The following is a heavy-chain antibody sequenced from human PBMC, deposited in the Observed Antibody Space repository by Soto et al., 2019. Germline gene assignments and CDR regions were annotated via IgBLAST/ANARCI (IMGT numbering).Heavy chain of an antibody. CDR1: VFTVSSYS. Sequence: GALRLYCAASVFTVSSYSMNWVRQAPGKGLEWVSSISSISSYIYYADSVKGRFTISRDNAKNSLYLQMNSLRAEDTAVYYCARETSYYYYDPTSAPVIWGQGTMVTVSS. CDR2: ISSISSYI. D-gene: IGHD3-22*01. CDR3: ARETSYYYYDPTSAPVI. V-gene: IGHV3-21*01. J-gene: IGHJ3*02.